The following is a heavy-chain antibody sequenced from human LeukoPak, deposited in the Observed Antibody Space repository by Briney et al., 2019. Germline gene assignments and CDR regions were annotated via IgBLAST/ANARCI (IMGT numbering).Heavy chain of an antibody. CDR2: ISGSGGST. CDR3: AKVGYYDILTGYRWYFDL. V-gene: IGHV3-23*01. CDR1: GFTFSSYG. Sequence: GGSLRLSCAASGFTFSSYGMSWVRQAPGKGLEWVSAISGSGGSTYYADSVEGRFTISRDNSKNTLYLQMNSLRAEDTAVYYCAKVGYYDILTGYRWYFDLWGRGTLVTVSS. D-gene: IGHD3-9*01. J-gene: IGHJ2*01.